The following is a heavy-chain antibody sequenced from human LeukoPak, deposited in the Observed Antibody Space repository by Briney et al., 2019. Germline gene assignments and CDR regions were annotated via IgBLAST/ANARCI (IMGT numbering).Heavy chain of an antibody. D-gene: IGHD1-14*01. Sequence: SETLSLTCTVSGGSISSYYWSWIRQPPGKGLEWIGYIYYSGSTNYNPSLKSRVTISVDTSKSQFSLKLSSVTAADTAVYYCARVVDRYAFDIWGQGTMVTVSS. CDR1: GGSISSYY. V-gene: IGHV4-59*01. J-gene: IGHJ3*02. CDR2: IYYSGST. CDR3: ARVVDRYAFDI.